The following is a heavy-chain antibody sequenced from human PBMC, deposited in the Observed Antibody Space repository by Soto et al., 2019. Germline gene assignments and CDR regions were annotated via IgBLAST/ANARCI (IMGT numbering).Heavy chain of an antibody. V-gene: IGHV4-59*01. CDR2: IYYSGST. CDR1: GGSISSYY. J-gene: IGHJ6*03. D-gene: IGHD2-15*01. CDR3: AREVAYYMDV. Sequence: PSETLSLTCTVSGGSISSYYWSWIRQPPGKGLEWIGYIYYSGSTNYNPSLKSRVTISVDTSKNQFSLKLSSVTVADTAVYYCAREVAYYMDVWGKGTTVTVSS.